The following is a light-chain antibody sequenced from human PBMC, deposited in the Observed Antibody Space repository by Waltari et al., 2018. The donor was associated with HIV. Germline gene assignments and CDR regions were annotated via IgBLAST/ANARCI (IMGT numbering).Light chain of an antibody. J-gene: IGKJ2*01. CDR1: QSNTAW. CDR2: KAS. Sequence: DIQMTQSPSTPSASVGDRVTITCRASQSNTAWLAWYQQKLGKAPKVLIYKASCLQSGVPSRFSGSGSGTEFTLTISSLQPDDCATYYCQQYNSYSHTFGQGTKLEIK. CDR3: QQYNSYSHT. V-gene: IGKV1-5*03.